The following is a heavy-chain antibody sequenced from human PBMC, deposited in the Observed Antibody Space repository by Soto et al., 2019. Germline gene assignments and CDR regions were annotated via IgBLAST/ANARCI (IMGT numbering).Heavy chain of an antibody. D-gene: IGHD3-10*01. J-gene: IGHJ4*02. CDR2: ISSSSSYI. V-gene: IGHV3-21*01. CDR1: GFTFSSYS. CDR3: ARELKGYGSGSYYIY. Sequence: GSLRLSCAASGFTFSSYSMNWVRQAPGKGLEWVSSISSSSSYIYYADSVKGRFTISRDNAKNSLYLQMNSLRAEDTAVYYCARELKGYGSGSYYIYWGQGTLVTVSS.